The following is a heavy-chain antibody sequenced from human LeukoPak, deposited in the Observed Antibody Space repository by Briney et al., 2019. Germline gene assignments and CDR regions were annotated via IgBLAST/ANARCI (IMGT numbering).Heavy chain of an antibody. D-gene: IGHD3-10*01. CDR2: ISSTSAYI. J-gene: IGHJ4*02. V-gene: IGHV3-21*01. CDR1: GFALKSYS. CDR3: AKDRAHYAVFAGIDY. Sequence: GGSLRLSCAGSGFALKSYSLSWVRQAPGKGLEWVSSISSTSAYIYYADSVKGRFTISRDNSKNTLYLQMNNLRVEDTAVYYCAKDRAHYAVFAGIDYWGQGTLVTVSS.